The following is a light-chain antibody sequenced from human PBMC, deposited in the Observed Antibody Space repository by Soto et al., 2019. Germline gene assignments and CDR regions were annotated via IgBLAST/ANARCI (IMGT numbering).Light chain of an antibody. CDR3: QQYNSYLWT. V-gene: IGKV1-5*01. J-gene: IGKJ1*01. Sequence: DIQMTQSPSTLSASVGDRVTITCRASQSISRWLAWYRQKPGKAPNLXIYDASTLESGVPSRFSGSGSGTELTITLNNLQPDDFETYDCQQYNSYLWTFGQGTKVEI. CDR1: QSISRW. CDR2: DAS.